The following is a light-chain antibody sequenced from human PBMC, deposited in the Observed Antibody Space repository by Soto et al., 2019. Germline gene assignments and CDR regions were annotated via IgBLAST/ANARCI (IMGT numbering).Light chain of an antibody. CDR2: DAA. V-gene: IGKV3-11*01. CDR1: QSVSTY. Sequence: EIVLTHSPGTLSLSPGARATLSYRPSQSVSTYLAWYQQKPGQAPRHLIYDAATRATGVPARLSGSGSATDYTLTTISLEPEDFAVYYCQQRNNWLPWTFGQGTKVDIK. CDR3: QQRNNWLPWT. J-gene: IGKJ1*01.